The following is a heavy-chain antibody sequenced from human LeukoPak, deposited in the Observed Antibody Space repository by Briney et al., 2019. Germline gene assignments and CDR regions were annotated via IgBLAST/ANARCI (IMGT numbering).Heavy chain of an antibody. D-gene: IGHD5-12*01. V-gene: IGHV3-23*01. CDR2: IIASSGST. Sequence: GGPLRLSCAASGFSISNSAMSWVRQAPGKGLEWVSLIIASSGSTFYADSVKGRFTISRDNSKNTLFLQMNSLRAEDTAVYYCAKGAYDYIEMGYFDYWGQGTLVTVSS. J-gene: IGHJ4*02. CDR3: AKGAYDYIEMGYFDY. CDR1: GFSISNSA.